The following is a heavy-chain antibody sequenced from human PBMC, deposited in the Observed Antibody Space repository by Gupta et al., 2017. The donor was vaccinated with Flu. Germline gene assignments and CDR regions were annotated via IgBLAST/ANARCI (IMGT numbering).Heavy chain of an antibody. J-gene: IGHJ4*02. D-gene: IGHD6-13*01. CDR1: GFTFDDHA. CDR2: ISWNSATI. V-gene: IGHV3-9*01. Sequence: SGFTFDDHAMHGVRQGPGKGLAWVSSISWNSATIDYAASVRGRFTISRDNAKNSLFLQMNSLSAEDTALYVCVKDSLSSSWDLFDSWGQGTLVTVSS. CDR3: VKDSLSSSWDLFDS.